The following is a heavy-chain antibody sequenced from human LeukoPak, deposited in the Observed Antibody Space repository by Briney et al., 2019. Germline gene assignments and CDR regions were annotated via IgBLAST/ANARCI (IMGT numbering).Heavy chain of an antibody. D-gene: IGHD6-13*01. CDR1: GFTFSSYW. CDR2: ISYDGSNK. CDR3: AKDPKRSGIAAAYAFDI. J-gene: IGHJ3*02. V-gene: IGHV3-30*18. Sequence: GGSLRLSCAASGFTFSSYWMSWVRQAPGKGLEWVAVISYDGSNKYYADSVKGRFTISRDNSKNTLYLQMNSLRAEDTAVYYCAKDPKRSGIAAAYAFDIWGQGTMVTVSS.